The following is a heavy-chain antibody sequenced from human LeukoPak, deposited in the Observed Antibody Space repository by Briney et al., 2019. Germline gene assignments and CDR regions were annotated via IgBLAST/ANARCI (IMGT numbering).Heavy chain of an antibody. CDR2: ISHDGINK. CDR3: AREGVRGVIAY. V-gene: IGHV3-30-3*01. Sequence: GGSLRLSCAASGFTFTSYAMHWVRQAPGKGLEWVAVISHDGINKYYADSVKGRFTISRDNSRNTLYLQMNSLRAEDTAVYYCAREGVRGVIAYWGQGTLVTVSS. CDR1: GFTFTSYA. D-gene: IGHD3-10*01. J-gene: IGHJ4*02.